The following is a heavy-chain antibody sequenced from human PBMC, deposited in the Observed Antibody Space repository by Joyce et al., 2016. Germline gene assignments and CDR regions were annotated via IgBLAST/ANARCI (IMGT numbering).Heavy chain of an antibody. J-gene: IGHJ3*02. D-gene: IGHD2-21*02. CDR2: ILQDGSET. V-gene: IGHV3-7*04. CDR1: GFAFNNYL. CDR3: ARGSRDPQANDAFDI. Sequence: EVQLVESGGGLVQPGGSLRLSCAASGFAFNNYLMTWVRQAPGKGLEWVANILQDGSETYYVDSLRRRFTISRDNAKNSLFLQMTGLRVEDTAVYFCARGSRDPQANDAFDIWGQGIMVTVSS.